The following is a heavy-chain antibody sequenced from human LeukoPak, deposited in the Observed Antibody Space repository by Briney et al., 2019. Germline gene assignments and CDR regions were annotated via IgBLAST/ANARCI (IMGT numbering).Heavy chain of an antibody. CDR1: GGSISSGGYY. D-gene: IGHD6-13*01. Sequence: PSETLSLTCTVSGGSISSGGYYWSWIRQHPGKGLEWIGYIYYSGSTYYNPSLKSRVTISVDTSKNQFSLKLSSVTAADTAVYYCARVDSSSWYPYYYGMDVWGQGTTVTVSS. CDR2: IYYSGST. J-gene: IGHJ6*02. V-gene: IGHV4-31*03. CDR3: ARVDSSSWYPYYYGMDV.